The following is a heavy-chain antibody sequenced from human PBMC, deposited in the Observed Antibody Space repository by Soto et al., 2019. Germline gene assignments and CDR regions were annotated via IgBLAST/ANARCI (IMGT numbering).Heavy chain of an antibody. J-gene: IGHJ4*02. CDR1: GFTFSSYA. CDR3: AKEALERDYFDY. D-gene: IGHD1-1*01. CDR2: ISGSGGST. V-gene: IGHV3-23*01. Sequence: EVQLLESGGGLVQPGGSLRLSCAASGFTFSSYAMSWVRQAPGKGLEWVSAISGSGGSTYYADSVKGRFTISRDNSKNPLYLQMTSLRAEDAAVYYCAKEALERDYFDYWGQGTLVTVSS.